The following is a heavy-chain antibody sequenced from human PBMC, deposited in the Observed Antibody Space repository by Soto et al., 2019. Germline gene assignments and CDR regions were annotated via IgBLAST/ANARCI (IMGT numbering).Heavy chain of an antibody. J-gene: IGHJ5*02. Sequence: ASVKVSCKASGYTFTSYYMHWVRQAPGQGLEWMGIINPSGGSTSYAQKFQGRVTMTTDTSTSTAYMELRSLRSDDTAVYYCAFSGSIVATIDDPWGQGTLVNVSS. CDR2: INPSGGST. D-gene: IGHD5-12*01. V-gene: IGHV1-46*03. CDR3: AFSGSIVATIDDP. CDR1: GYTFTSYY.